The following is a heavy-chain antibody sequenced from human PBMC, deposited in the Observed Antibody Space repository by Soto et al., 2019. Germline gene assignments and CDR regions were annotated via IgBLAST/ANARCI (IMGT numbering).Heavy chain of an antibody. V-gene: IGHV4-59*01. D-gene: IGHD1-26*01. J-gene: IGHJ6*02. CDR2: IYYTGKT. CDR1: GGYWTNFY. Sequence: QVQLQESGPGLVRPSETLSLTCRVSGGYWTNFYWSLIRQAPGKGLEWIGHIYYTGKTNYSPALESRAAISVDTPSNFFSLTLTSGTAADAAIYYGARDAGLGDGLDVWGQGTAVTVS. CDR3: ARDAGLGDGLDV.